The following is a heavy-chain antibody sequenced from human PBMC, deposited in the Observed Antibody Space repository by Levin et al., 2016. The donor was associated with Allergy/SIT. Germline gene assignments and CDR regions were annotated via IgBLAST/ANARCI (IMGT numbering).Heavy chain of an antibody. CDR3: ARVGLWQQLNYNWFDP. CDR2: INPSGGST. D-gene: IGHD6-13*01. CDR1: GYTFTSYY. J-gene: IGHJ5*02. V-gene: IGHV1-46*01. Sequence: ASVKVSCKASGYTFTSYYMHWVRQAPGQGLEWMGIINPSGGSTSYAQKFQGRVTMTRDTSTSTVYMELSSLRSEGTAVYYCARVGLWQQLNYNWFDPWGQGTLVTVSS.